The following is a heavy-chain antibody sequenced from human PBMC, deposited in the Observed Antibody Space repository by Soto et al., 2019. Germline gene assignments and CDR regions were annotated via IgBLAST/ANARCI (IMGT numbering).Heavy chain of an antibody. D-gene: IGHD5-12*01. J-gene: IGHJ4*02. CDR2: IYYSGST. Sequence: SETLSLSCTVSGGSISSGGYYWSWIRQHPGKGLEWIGYIYYSGSTYYNPSLKSRVTISVDTSKNQFSLKLSSVTAADTAVYYCARGLRDGYNSGRGYFAYWGQGTLVTVSS. CDR1: GGSISSGGYY. V-gene: IGHV4-31*03. CDR3: ARGLRDGYNSGRGYFAY.